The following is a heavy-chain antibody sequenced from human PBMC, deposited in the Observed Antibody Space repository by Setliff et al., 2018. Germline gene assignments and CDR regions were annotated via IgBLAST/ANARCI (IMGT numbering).Heavy chain of an antibody. D-gene: IGHD6-6*01. V-gene: IGHV3-53*01. CDR1: GFTFSTHA. J-gene: IGHJ4*02. CDR2: IFINGNS. Sequence: PGGSLRLSCGASGFTFSTHAMHWVRQAPGKGLEWVSVIFINGNSFYADSVKGRFTISRDNSKNTLNLQMNSLRADDTAVYFCAREYSSSGAFEYWGQGTLVTVSS. CDR3: AREYSSSGAFEY.